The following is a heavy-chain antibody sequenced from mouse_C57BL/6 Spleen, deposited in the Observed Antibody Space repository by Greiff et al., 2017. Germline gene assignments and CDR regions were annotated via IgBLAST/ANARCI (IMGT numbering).Heavy chain of an antibody. CDR2: IYPGSGST. V-gene: IGHV1-55*01. Sequence: VQLQQPGAELVKPGASVKMSCKASGYTFTSYWITWVKQRPGQGLEWIGDIYPGSGSTNYNEKFKSKATLTVDTSSSTAYMQLSSLTSEDSAVYYCARFFDDSDRFMDYWGQGTSVTVSS. J-gene: IGHJ4*01. CDR1: GYTFTSYW. CDR3: ARFFDDSDRFMDY. D-gene: IGHD2-4*01.